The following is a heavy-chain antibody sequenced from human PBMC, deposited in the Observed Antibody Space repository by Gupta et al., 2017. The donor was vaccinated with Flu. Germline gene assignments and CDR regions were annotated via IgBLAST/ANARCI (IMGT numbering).Heavy chain of an antibody. V-gene: IGHV3-9*01. CDR2: ISWNRGSI. J-gene: IGHJ6*02. CDR3: AKDLSSGRGYHYSGMDV. D-gene: IGHD1-26*01. CDR1: TFDDDA. Sequence: TFDDDAMHWVRQAPGKGLEWVSSISWNRGSIDYADSVKGRFTISRDNAKNSLYLQMNSLRREDTALYYCAKDLSSGRGYHYSGMDVWGQGTTVTVSS.